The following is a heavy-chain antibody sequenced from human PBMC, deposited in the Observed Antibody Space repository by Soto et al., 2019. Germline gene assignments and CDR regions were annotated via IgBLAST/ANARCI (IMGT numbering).Heavy chain of an antibody. CDR3: ARENHPWAAIPVRKLKTTWWFDP. J-gene: IGHJ5*02. CDR2: LYSGGST. CDR1: GFTVSSNY. V-gene: IGHV3-66*01. Sequence: PGGSLRLSCAASGFTVSSNYMSWVRQAPGKGLEWVSVLYSGGSTYYADSVKGRFTISRDNSKNTLNSVTAADTAVYYCARENHPWAAIPVRKLKTTWWFDPWGQGTLVTVSS. D-gene: IGHD4-17*01.